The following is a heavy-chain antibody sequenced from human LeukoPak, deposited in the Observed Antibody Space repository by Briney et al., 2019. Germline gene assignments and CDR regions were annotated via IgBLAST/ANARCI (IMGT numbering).Heavy chain of an antibody. D-gene: IGHD2-15*01. CDR2: INPNSGGT. CDR3: ASCSGGSCYYFDY. V-gene: IGHV1-2*02. J-gene: IGHJ4*02. CDR1: GYTFTGYY. Sequence: ASVKVSCKASGYTFTGYYMHWVRQAPGQGLEWMGWINPNSGGTNYAQKFQGRVTMTRDTSISTAYMELSSLRSEDTAVYYCASCSGGSCYYFDYWGQGTLVTVSS.